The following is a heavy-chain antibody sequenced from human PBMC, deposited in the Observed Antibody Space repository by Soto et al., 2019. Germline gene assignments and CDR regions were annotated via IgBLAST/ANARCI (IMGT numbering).Heavy chain of an antibody. V-gene: IGHV3-30-3*01. CDR3: ARQLGYYASGSPNYFDY. Sequence: GGSLRLSCAVSGFTFSSHAMHWVRQAPGKGLEWVAFILSDGNNKYYADSVKGRFTTSRDNSKNTMYLQMDSLIVEDTAVYYCARQLGYYASGSPNYFDYWGLGTLVTVSS. J-gene: IGHJ4*02. D-gene: IGHD3-10*01. CDR1: GFTFSSHA. CDR2: ILSDGNNK.